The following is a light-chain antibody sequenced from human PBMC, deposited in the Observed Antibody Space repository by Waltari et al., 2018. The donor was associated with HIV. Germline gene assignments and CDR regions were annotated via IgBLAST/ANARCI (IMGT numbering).Light chain of an antibody. CDR3: EEYFKNPSGA. J-gene: IGKJ3*01. CDR2: WAS. Sequence: DIVMTQSPDSLAVSLAEWGTIDCRASQTGFYSTNNKNYLAWYQKNPGQPPKVLIYWASVRETWVPDRISGIGSETDSNLTSRSLHAEDVAVYYCEEYFKNPSGAFDPGTKVDIK. CDR1: QTGFYSTNNKNY. V-gene: IGKV4-1*01.